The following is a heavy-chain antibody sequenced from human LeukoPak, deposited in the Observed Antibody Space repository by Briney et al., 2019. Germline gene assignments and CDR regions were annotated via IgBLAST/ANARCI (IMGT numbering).Heavy chain of an antibody. CDR2: IKQDGSEK. Sequence: GGSLRLSCAASGFTFSSYWMSWVRQAPGKGLEWVANIKQDGSEKYYVDSVKGRFTISRDNAKNSLYLQMNSLRAEDTAVYYCAKDGYCSSTSCLDKFDYWGQGTLVTVSS. CDR1: GFTFSSYW. V-gene: IGHV3-7*03. J-gene: IGHJ4*02. D-gene: IGHD2-2*01. CDR3: AKDGYCSSTSCLDKFDY.